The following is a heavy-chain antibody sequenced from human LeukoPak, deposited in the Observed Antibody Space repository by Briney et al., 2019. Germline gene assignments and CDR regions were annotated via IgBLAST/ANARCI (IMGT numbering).Heavy chain of an antibody. J-gene: IGHJ4*02. CDR2: IYYSGST. V-gene: IGHV4-59*01. Sequence: SETLSLTCTVSGGSISSYYWSWIRQPPGKGLEWIGYIYYSGSTNYNPSLKSRVTISVDTSKNQFSLKLSSVTAADTAVYYCARAQGYYDSSGIHDYWGQGTLVTVSS. D-gene: IGHD3-22*01. CDR3: ARAQGYYDSSGIHDY. CDR1: GGSISSYY.